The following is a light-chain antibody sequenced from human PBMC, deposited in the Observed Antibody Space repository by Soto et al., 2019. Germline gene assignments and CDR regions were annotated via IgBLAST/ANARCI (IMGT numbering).Light chain of an antibody. J-gene: IGLJ3*02. CDR1: SSDIGAYNF. CDR2: EVS. Sequence: QSALTQPPSASGSPGQSVTISCTGTSSDIGAYNFVSWYQQHPGKAPKLIIHEVSKRPSGVADRFSGSKSGNTASLTVSGFEAEDEDEDYCSSYGDSNNTRVFGGGTKLTVL. V-gene: IGLV2-8*01. CDR3: SSYGDSNNTRV.